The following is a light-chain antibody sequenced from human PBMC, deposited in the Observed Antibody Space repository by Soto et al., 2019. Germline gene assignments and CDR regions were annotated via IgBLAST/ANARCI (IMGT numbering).Light chain of an antibody. V-gene: IGKV3-15*01. CDR3: QQYNNWPYT. CDR1: QRVSRN. Sequence: EIVMTHSPATLSVSPGERATLSCRASQRVSRNLAWYQQKPGQAPRLLIYGASTRATGIPARFSGSGSGTEFTLTISSLQSEDFAVYYCQQYNNWPYTFGQGTKLEIK. CDR2: GAS. J-gene: IGKJ2*01.